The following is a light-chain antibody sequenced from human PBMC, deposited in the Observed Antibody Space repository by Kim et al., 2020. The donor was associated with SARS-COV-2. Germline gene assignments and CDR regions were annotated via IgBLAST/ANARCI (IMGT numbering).Light chain of an antibody. CDR2: GSS. CDR3: QQYDSSGYT. Sequence: EIVLTQSPGTLSLSPGERATLSCRASQSVSSTNLVWYQQKPGQAPRLLIYGSSTRAIGIADRFSGGGSGTDFTLTISRLEPEDFAVYYCQQYDSSGYTFGQGTKVDIK. J-gene: IGKJ2*01. V-gene: IGKV3-20*01. CDR1: QSVSSTN.